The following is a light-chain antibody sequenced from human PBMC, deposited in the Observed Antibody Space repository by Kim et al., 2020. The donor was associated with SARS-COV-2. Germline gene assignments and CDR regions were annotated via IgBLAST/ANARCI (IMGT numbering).Light chain of an antibody. CDR2: DSS. Sequence: EIMLTQSPAILSLSPGEGATLSCGASESIVNSHLAWYQQKRGLAPILLIYDSSTRAAGIPDRFSGAGSGTDFTLTISRLEPEDFALYYCHQYGASPWTFGRGTKVDIK. V-gene: IGKV3D-20*01. CDR1: ESIVNSH. CDR3: HQYGASPWT. J-gene: IGKJ1*01.